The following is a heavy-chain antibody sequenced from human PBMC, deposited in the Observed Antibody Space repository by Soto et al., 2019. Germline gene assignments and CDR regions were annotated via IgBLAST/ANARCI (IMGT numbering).Heavy chain of an antibody. Sequence: SETLSLTCTVSGGSVSSGSYYWSWIRQPPGKGLEWIGYIYYSGSTNYNPSLKSRVTISVDTSKNQFSLKLSSVTAADTAVYSCPSPGTRPTTPRFYYLDYWGQGTLVTVSS. D-gene: IGHD2-15*01. CDR2: IYYSGST. CDR3: PSPGTRPTTPRFYYLDY. J-gene: IGHJ4*02. CDR1: GGSVSSGSYY. V-gene: IGHV4-61*01.